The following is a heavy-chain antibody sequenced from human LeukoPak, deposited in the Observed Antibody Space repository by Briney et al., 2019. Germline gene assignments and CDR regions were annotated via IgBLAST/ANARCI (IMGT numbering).Heavy chain of an antibody. J-gene: IGHJ3*02. CDR1: AGSISGYN. V-gene: IGHV4-59*08. D-gene: IGHD4-23*01. CDR2: ISYSGTT. CDR3: ARRDYGGNLPYAFDI. Sequence: SETLSLTCIVSAGSISGYNWGWIRQPPGEGLEWIGYISYSGTTRNNPSLKSRLTMSVDKSKNQFSLRLRSVTAADTAVYYCARRDYGGNLPYAFDIWGLGTLVTVSS.